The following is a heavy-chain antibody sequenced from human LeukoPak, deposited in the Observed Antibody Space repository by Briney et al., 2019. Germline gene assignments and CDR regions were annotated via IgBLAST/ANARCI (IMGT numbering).Heavy chain of an antibody. CDR1: GFTFSSYS. Sequence: AGGSLRLSCAASGFTFSSYSMNWVRQAPGKGLEWVSSISSSSSYIYYADSVKGRFTISRDNAKNSLYLQMNSLRAEDTALYYCAKDGGSGSYYMAYFDYWGQGTLVTVSS. V-gene: IGHV3-21*04. D-gene: IGHD3-10*01. CDR2: ISSSSSYI. J-gene: IGHJ4*02. CDR3: AKDGGSGSYYMAYFDY.